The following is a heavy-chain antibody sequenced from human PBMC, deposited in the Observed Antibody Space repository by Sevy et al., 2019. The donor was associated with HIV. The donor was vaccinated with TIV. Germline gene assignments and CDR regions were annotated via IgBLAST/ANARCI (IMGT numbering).Heavy chain of an antibody. D-gene: IGHD2-15*01. V-gene: IGHV3-48*02. CDR1: GFRFNYHN. Sequence: GGSLRLSCAASGFRFNYHNMNWVRQAPGKGLEWISYISNSGSTTYLADSVRGRFTISRDNAKNSLFLEMDNLTDEDTAVYYCAREGYRERQTIPLDSWGRGIQVTVSS. CDR3: AREGYRERQTIPLDS. CDR2: ISNSGSTT. J-gene: IGHJ4*02.